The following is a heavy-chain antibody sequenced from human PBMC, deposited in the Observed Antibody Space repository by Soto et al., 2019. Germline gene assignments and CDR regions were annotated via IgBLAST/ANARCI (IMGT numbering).Heavy chain of an antibody. CDR2: ISAYNGNT. CDR3: ARDENYDNMVRGVIKRYYYYYYMDV. CDR1: GYTFTSYG. J-gene: IGHJ6*03. V-gene: IGHV1-18*01. Sequence: SSVKVSCKASGYTFTSYGISWVRQAPGQGLEWMGWISAYNGNTNYAQKLQGRVTMTTDTSTSTAYMELRSLRSDDTAVYYCARDENYDNMVRGVIKRYYYYYYMDVWGKGTTVTVSS. D-gene: IGHD3-10*01.